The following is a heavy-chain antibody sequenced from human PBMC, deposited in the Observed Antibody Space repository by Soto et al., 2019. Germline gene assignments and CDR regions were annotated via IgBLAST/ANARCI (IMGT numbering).Heavy chain of an antibody. CDR1: GYTFTSYA. J-gene: IGHJ6*02. CDR3: ARDSQGELGNYGMDV. CDR2: INAGNGNT. Sequence: GASVKVSFKASGYTFTSYAMHWVRQAPGQRLEWMGWINAGNGNTKYSQKFQGRVTITRDTSASTAYMELSSLRSEDTAVYYCARDSQGELGNYGMDVWGQGTTVTVSS. D-gene: IGHD7-27*01. V-gene: IGHV1-3*01.